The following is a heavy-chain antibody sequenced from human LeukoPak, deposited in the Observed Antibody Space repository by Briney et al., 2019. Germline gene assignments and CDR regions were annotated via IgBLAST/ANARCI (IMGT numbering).Heavy chain of an antibody. D-gene: IGHD6-13*01. J-gene: IGHJ4*02. CDR3: ARESIAAAAYFDY. CDR1: GFTVSSNY. Sequence: GSLRLSCAASGFTVSSNYMSWVRQAPGKGLEWVSVIYSGGSTYYADSVKGRFTISRDNSKSTLYLQMNSLRAEDTAVYYCARESIAAAAYFDYWGQGTLVTVSS. V-gene: IGHV3-66*01. CDR2: IYSGGST.